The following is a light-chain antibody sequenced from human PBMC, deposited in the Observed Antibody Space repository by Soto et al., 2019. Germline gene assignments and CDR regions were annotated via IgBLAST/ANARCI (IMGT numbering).Light chain of an antibody. V-gene: IGKV3-20*01. Sequence: DIVLTQSPGTLSLSPGDRANLTCRASQSVSSNYLAWYQQKPGQAPRLLIYGASSRATGIPDRFSGSGSGTDFTLTISRLEPEDFAVYYCQRYGTSLPLTFGGGTKVDIK. J-gene: IGKJ4*01. CDR3: QRYGTSLPLT. CDR2: GAS. CDR1: QSVSSNY.